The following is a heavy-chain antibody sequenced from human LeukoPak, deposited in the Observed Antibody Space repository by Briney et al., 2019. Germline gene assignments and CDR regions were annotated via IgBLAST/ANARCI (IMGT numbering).Heavy chain of an antibody. V-gene: IGHV4-4*07. CDR1: GGSISGYY. Sequence: SETLSPTCTVSGGSISGYYWSWIRQPAGKGLEWIGRIYTSGSTNYNPSLKSRVTMSVDTSKNQFSQKLSSVTAADTAVYYCAASRVRFSIAAAGTEAYWGQGTLVTVSS. CDR3: AASRVRFSIAAAGTEAY. J-gene: IGHJ4*02. CDR2: IYTSGST. D-gene: IGHD6-13*01.